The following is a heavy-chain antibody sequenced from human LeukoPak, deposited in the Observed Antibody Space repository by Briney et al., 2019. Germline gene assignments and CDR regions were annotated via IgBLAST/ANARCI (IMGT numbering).Heavy chain of an antibody. D-gene: IGHD3-9*01. CDR1: GGTFSSYA. CDR3: ARGPGNYDTLTGLYPTWFDP. Sequence: ASVKVSCKASGGTFSSYAISWVRQAPGHGLEWMGGIIPIFGTANYAQKFQGRVTITADKSTSTAYMELSSLRSEDTAVYYCARGPGNYDTLTGLYPTWFDPWGQGTLVTVSS. V-gene: IGHV1-69*06. CDR2: IIPIFGTA. J-gene: IGHJ5*02.